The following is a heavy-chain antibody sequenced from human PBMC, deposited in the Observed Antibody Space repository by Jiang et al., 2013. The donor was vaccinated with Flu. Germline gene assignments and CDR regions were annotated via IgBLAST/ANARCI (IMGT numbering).Heavy chain of an antibody. Sequence: GLVKPSETLSLTCAVSGGSISRFSWSWIRQPPGKGLEWLGHIYHNGDTHYNPFLKSRVTISVDTSKNQISLKLTSVTAADTAIYFCARDEGIQLSFTWGQGSLVTVSS. V-gene: IGHV4-59*01. CDR3: ARDEGIQLSFT. J-gene: IGHJ5*02. D-gene: IGHD5-18*01. CDR1: GGSISRFS. CDR2: IYHNGDT.